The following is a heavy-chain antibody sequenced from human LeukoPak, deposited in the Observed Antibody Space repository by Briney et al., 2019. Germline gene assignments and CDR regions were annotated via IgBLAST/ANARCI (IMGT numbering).Heavy chain of an antibody. J-gene: IGHJ5*02. CDR3: ARGPVYGSGSYYWFDP. Sequence: GTSLRLSRAASGFTFSSYSMNWVRQAPGKGLEWVSSISSSSSYIYYADSVKGRFTISRDNAKNSLYLQMNSLRAEDTAVYYCARGPVYGSGSYYWFDPWGQGTLVTVSS. D-gene: IGHD3-10*01. CDR2: ISSSSSYI. CDR1: GFTFSSYS. V-gene: IGHV3-21*01.